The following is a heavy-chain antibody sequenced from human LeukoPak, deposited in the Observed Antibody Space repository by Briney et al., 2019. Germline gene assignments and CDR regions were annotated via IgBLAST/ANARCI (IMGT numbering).Heavy chain of an antibody. Sequence: GGSLRLSCAASGFIFSSYAMHWVRQAPGKGLVWVAFISNDGNKKYYADSVKGRFTISRDNSKSTLYLQMNSLKPEDTAVYYCARDHHGDYYFDFWGQGTLVTVSS. V-gene: IGHV3-30-3*01. CDR1: GFIFSSYA. CDR3: ARDHHGDYYFDF. CDR2: ISNDGNKK. D-gene: IGHD4-17*01. J-gene: IGHJ4*02.